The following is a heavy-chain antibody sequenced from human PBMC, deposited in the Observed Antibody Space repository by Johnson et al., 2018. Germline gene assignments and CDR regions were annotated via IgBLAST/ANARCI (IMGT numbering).Heavy chain of an antibody. CDR1: GFIFSSYG. CDR3: AKYTNSYYYMDV. CDR2: TSFDGRNN. D-gene: IGHD1-14*01. V-gene: IGHV3-30*18. Sequence: QVQLVQSGGGVVQPGRSLRLSCAASGFIFSSYGMYWVRQAPDKRLAWVASTSFDGRNNYYADSVKGRFTISRDNSKDTLYLQMNSLRTEDTAVYYCAKYTNSYYYMDVWGKGTTVTVSS. J-gene: IGHJ6*03.